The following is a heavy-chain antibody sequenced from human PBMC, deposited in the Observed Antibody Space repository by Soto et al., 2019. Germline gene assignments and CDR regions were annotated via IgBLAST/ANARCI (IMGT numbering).Heavy chain of an antibody. CDR3: ARDPYSSYYYGSGSSTFDY. V-gene: IGHV1-18*01. CDR2: ISAYNGNT. D-gene: IGHD3-10*01. J-gene: IGHJ4*02. Sequence: ASVKVSCKASGYTFTSYGISWVRQAPGRGLEWMGWISAYNGNTNYAQKLQGRVTMTTDTSTSTAYMELRSLRSDDTAVYYCARDPYSSYYYGSGSSTFDYWGQGTLVTVSS. CDR1: GYTFTSYG.